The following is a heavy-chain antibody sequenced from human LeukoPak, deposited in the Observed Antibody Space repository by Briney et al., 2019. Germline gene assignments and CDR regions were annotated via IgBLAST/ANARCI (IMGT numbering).Heavy chain of an antibody. J-gene: IGHJ4*02. V-gene: IGHV3-23*01. D-gene: IGHD2-21*01. Sequence: GGSLRLSCAASGFTFSSYAMSWVRQAPGKGLEWVSAISGSGGGTYYADSVKGRFTISRDNSKNTLHLQMNSLRAEDTAVYYCAKDRIVSYYFDYWGQGTLVTVSS. CDR1: GFTFSSYA. CDR3: AKDRIVSYYFDY. CDR2: ISGSGGGT.